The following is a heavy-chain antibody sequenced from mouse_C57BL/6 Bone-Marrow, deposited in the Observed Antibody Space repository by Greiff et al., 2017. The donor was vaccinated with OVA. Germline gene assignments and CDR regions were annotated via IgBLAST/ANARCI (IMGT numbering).Heavy chain of an antibody. CDR3: ARTGAYDGYYGDYAMDG. Sequence: QVQLQQSGAELARPGASVKLSCKASGYTFTSYGISWVKQRTGQGLEWIGEIYPRSGNTYYNEKFKGKATLTADKSSSTAYMELRSLTSEDSGVYFCARTGAYDGYYGDYAMDGWGQGTSVTVSS. D-gene: IGHD2-3*01. CDR2: IYPRSGNT. CDR1: GYTFTSYG. J-gene: IGHJ4*01. V-gene: IGHV1-81*01.